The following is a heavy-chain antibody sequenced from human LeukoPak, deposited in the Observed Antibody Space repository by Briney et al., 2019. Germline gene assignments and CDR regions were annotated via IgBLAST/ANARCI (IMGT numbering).Heavy chain of an antibody. CDR3: AKWGGSSSYWFDP. V-gene: IGHV4-34*01. CDR1: GGSFSGYY. Sequence: SETLSLTCAVYGGSFSGYYWSWIRQPPGKGLEWIGEINHSGGTNYNPSLKSRVTISVDTSKNQFSLKLRSVTAADTAVYYCAKWGGSSSYWFDPWGQGTLVTVSS. J-gene: IGHJ5*02. D-gene: IGHD6-6*01. CDR2: INHSGGT.